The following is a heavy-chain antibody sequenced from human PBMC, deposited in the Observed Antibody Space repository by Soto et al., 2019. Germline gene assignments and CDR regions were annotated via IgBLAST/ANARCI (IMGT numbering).Heavy chain of an antibody. CDR1: GFTFSSYA. D-gene: IGHD5-18*01. CDR2: ISYDGSNK. J-gene: IGHJ4*02. CDR3: ARDGYRAWAKKYYLDY. V-gene: IGHV3-30-3*01. Sequence: GGSLRLSCAASGFTFSSYAMHWVRQAPGKGLEWVAVISYDGSNKYYADSVKGRFTISRDNSKNTLYLQMNSLRAEDTAVYYCARDGYRAWAKKYYLDYRGQGTLVTVSS.